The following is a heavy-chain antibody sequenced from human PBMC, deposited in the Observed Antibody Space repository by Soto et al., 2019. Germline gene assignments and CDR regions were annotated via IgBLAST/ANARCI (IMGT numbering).Heavy chain of an antibody. J-gene: IGHJ6*02. D-gene: IGHD3-10*01. CDR3: ERQGFGPLHGLVDV. CDR1: GGSINSYY. V-gene: IGHV4-59*08. CDR2: VHHSWGS. Sequence: QVQLQESGPGLVKPSETLSLSCTVSGGSINSYYWSWIRQSPGKRMEWIGYVHHSWGSSYNPSLQXXVXXSLDTSKSQFSLKVTSVTATDTAVYYCERQGFGPLHGLVDVWGQGTTVTVSS.